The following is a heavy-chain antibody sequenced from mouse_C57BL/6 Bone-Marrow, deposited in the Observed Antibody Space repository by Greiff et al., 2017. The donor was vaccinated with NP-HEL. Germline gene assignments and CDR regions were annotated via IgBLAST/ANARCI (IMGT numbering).Heavy chain of an antibody. D-gene: IGHD4-1*01. V-gene: IGHV5-9*01. CDR3: ARDFWARFAY. J-gene: IGHJ3*01. CDR2: ISGGGGNT. Sequence: EVNLVESGGGLVKPGGSLKLSCAASGFTFSSYTMSWVRQTPEKRLEWVATISGGGGNTYYPDSVKGRFTISRDNAKNTLYLQMSSLRSEDTALYYCARDFWARFAYWGQGTLVTVSA. CDR1: GFTFSSYT.